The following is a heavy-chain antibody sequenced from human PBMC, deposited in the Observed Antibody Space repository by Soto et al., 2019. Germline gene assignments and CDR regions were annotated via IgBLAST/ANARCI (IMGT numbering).Heavy chain of an antibody. J-gene: IGHJ3*02. CDR2: IYHSGST. Sequence: SETLSLTCAVSGGSISSGDYSWSWIRQPPGKGLEWIGYIYHSGSTYYNPSLKSRVTVSVDTSKNQFSLKLSSVTAADTAVYYCARRYSSAFDIWGQGTMVTVSS. D-gene: IGHD6-13*01. CDR1: GGSISSGDYS. V-gene: IGHV4-30-2*01. CDR3: ARRYSSAFDI.